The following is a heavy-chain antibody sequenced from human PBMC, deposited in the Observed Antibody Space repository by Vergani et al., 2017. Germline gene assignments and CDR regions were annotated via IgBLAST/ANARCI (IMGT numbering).Heavy chain of an antibody. D-gene: IGHD3-10*01. CDR1: GESFSSFY. Sequence: QVQLQQWGAGVVKPSGTLSLTCAVFGESFSSFYWSWIRQPPGKGLEWIGEINNDGHTNYNPSLESRVTVSRDTAKNQFSLYLMSVTATDTAMYYCAVRPRVNLVGGEIVTTRTFDYWSQGSLVTVSS. V-gene: IGHV4-34*02. CDR3: AVRPRVNLVGGEIVTTRTFDY. CDR2: INNDGHT. J-gene: IGHJ4*02.